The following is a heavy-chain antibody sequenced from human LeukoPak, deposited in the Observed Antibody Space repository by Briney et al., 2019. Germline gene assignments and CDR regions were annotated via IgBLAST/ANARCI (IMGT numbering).Heavy chain of an antibody. Sequence: GSLRLSCAASGFTFSNAWMSWVRQPAGKGLEWIGRIYSSGTTNYNPSLKSRVTMSVDTSKNQFSLKLSSVAAADTAVYYCARDLAVAGRYHYGMDVWGRGTTVTVSS. CDR3: ARDLAVAGRYHYGMDV. J-gene: IGHJ6*02. D-gene: IGHD6-19*01. CDR2: IYSSGTT. V-gene: IGHV4-4*07. CDR1: GFTFSNAW.